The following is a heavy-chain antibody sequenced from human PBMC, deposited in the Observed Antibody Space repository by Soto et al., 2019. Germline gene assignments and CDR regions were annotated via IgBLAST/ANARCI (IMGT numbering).Heavy chain of an antibody. CDR2: IYPTDSDT. V-gene: IGHV5-51*01. J-gene: IGHJ6*02. CDR3: ARQRGYYYCPGNPYYCAMDV. D-gene: IGHD3-22*01. Sequence: GESLKISCRGSGYSFTRYWIGWVRQMPGKGLEWMGIIYPTDSDTRYSPSFQGQVTISADKSISTAYLQWSGLKASDTAMYYCARQRGYYYCPGNPYYCAMDVWGQGTTVTVSS. CDR1: GYSFTRYW.